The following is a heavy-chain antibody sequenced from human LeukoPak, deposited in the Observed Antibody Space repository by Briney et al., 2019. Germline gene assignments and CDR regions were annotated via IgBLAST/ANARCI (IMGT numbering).Heavy chain of an antibody. Sequence: TPSETLSLTCTVSGGSINGNYCSWIRQPAGKGLEWIERIYNSESINYNPSLKSRVTMSIDTSKSQFSLKLNCVTAADTAVYYCARDRSSSYTRDWFDPWGQGALVTVSS. CDR3: ARDRSSSYTRDWFDP. V-gene: IGHV4-4*07. CDR2: IYNSESI. D-gene: IGHD6-13*01. J-gene: IGHJ5*02. CDR1: GGSINGNY.